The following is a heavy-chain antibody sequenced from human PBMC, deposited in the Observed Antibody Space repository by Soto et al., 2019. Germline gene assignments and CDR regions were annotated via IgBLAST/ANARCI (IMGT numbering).Heavy chain of an antibody. CDR3: SRVPADGGLNWYFDL. V-gene: IGHV3-30-3*01. CDR1: GFTFGNYG. J-gene: IGHJ2*01. D-gene: IGHD4-17*01. CDR2: ISNDGNDK. Sequence: GGSLRLSCAASGFTFGNYGMLWVGQAPGEGLQWVTAISNDGNDKKYADSVKGRVTISRDNSKNPLYLEMNGLRIEDTAVYYCSRVPADGGLNWYFDLWGRGILVTVSS.